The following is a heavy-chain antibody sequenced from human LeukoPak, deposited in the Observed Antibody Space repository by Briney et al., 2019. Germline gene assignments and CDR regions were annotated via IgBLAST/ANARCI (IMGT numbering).Heavy chain of an antibody. D-gene: IGHD5-24*01. CDR3: ARGATISETGYFDF. Sequence: SETLCLTCAAYGGSFSRYYWSWIRQSPGKGLEWIAEIDHRGDTNYNPSVKSRVTISVDTSKNQFSLKVRSLSAADTAVYYCARGATISETGYFDFWGQGTLVTVSS. CDR1: GGSFSRYY. V-gene: IGHV4-34*01. CDR2: IDHRGDT. J-gene: IGHJ4*03.